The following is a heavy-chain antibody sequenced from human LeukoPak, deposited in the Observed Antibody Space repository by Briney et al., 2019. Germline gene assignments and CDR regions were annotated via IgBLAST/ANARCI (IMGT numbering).Heavy chain of an antibody. CDR3: ARGTMFPYYFDY. D-gene: IGHD3-10*02. CDR1: GFTFSSYN. Sequence: GGSLSLSCAASGFTFSSYNMNWVRQAPGKGLEWVSSITSDSRYMYYADSVKGRFTISRDNAKNSLYLQMDSLRAEDTAVYYCARGTMFPYYFDYWGQGTLVTVSS. CDR2: ITSDSRYM. V-gene: IGHV3-21*01. J-gene: IGHJ4*02.